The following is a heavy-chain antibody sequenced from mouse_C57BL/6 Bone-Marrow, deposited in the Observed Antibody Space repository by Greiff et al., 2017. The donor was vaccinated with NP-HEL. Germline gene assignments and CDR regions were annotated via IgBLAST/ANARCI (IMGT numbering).Heavy chain of an antibody. CDR2: IDPANGNT. CDR3: ARDYCGSSPYAMDY. D-gene: IGHD1-1*01. CDR1: GFNIKNTY. J-gene: IGHJ4*01. V-gene: IGHV14-3*01. Sequence: LVESVAELVRPGASVKLSCTASGFNIKNTYMHWVKQRPEQGLEWIGRIDPANGNTKYAPKFQGKATITADTSSNTAYLQLSSLTSVDTASYYGARDYCGSSPYAMDYWGQGTSVTVSS.